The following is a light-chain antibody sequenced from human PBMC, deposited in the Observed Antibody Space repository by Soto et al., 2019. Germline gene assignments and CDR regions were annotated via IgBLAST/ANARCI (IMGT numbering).Light chain of an antibody. J-gene: IGLJ2*01. CDR3: AAYTGNWNGPV. CDR2: RSD. V-gene: IGLV1-47*01. CDR1: SSTFANNY. Sequence: QSALTQPPSVSXXPGQRVSISCSGDSSTFANNYVHWYQQVPGAAPKLLIYRSDQRPSGVPERFSGSKSGTSASLTISGLRPEDEAQYYCAAYTGNWNGPVFGGGTKLTVL.